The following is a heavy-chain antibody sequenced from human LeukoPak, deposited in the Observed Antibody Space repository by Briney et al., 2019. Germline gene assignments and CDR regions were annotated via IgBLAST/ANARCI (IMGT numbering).Heavy chain of an antibody. Sequence: KPAQTLSLTCAISGDSVSSNSAAWNWIRQSPSRGLEWLGRTYYRSKWYYNYAMSVKSRITVNPDTSKNQFSLQLNSVTPEDTAVYYCARDICDSANCPNNWIDAWGQGTLVTVSS. CDR2: TYYRSKWYY. CDR1: GDSVSSNSAA. CDR3: ARDICDSANCPNNWIDA. J-gene: IGHJ5*02. V-gene: IGHV6-1*01. D-gene: IGHD3-22*01.